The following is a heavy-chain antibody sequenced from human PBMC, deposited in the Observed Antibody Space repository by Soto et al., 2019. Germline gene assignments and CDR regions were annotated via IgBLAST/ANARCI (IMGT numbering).Heavy chain of an antibody. Sequence: ASVKVSCKVSGYTLTELSMHWVRQAPGKGLEWMGGFDPEDGETIYAQKFQGRVTMTEDASTDTAYMELSSLRSEDTAVYYCATAEQWLPTGRGFDWGQGTLVTVSS. CDR3: ATAEQWLPTGRGFD. D-gene: IGHD6-19*01. CDR2: FDPEDGET. CDR1: GYTLTELS. V-gene: IGHV1-24*01. J-gene: IGHJ4*02.